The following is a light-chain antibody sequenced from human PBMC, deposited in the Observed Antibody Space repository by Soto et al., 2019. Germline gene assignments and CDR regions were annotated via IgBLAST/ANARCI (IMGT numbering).Light chain of an antibody. CDR2: DAS. J-gene: IGKJ1*01. V-gene: IGKV1-5*01. CDR1: QNISTS. CDR3: QHYNSYSEA. Sequence: DIPLTQSPFTLAASVRDSVTIRYRASQNISTSLAWYQHKPGKASKLLMDDASTLESGVPSGFSGSGSGTDVTLTISSLQPDDFATYYCQHYNSYSEAFGQGTKVDNK.